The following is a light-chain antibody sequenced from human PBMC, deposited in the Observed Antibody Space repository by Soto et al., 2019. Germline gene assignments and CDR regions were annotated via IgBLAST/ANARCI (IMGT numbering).Light chain of an antibody. CDR1: SSNIGAGYV. Sequence: SALTQPPSVSGAPGQRVTISCTGSSSNIGAGYVVHWYQQLPGTAPKLLIYGNSNRPSGVPDRFSGSKSGTSASLAITGLQAEDEADYSCQSYDSSLSGWVFGGGTKLTVL. J-gene: IGLJ3*02. CDR3: QSYDSSLSGWV. V-gene: IGLV1-40*01. CDR2: GNS.